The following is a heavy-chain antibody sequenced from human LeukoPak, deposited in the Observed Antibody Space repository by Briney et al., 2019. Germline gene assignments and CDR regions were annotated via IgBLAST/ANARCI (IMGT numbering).Heavy chain of an antibody. J-gene: IGHJ3*02. Sequence: WASVKVSCKASGYTFTGYYMHWVRQAPGQGLEWMGWINPNSGGTNYAQKFQGRVTMTRDTSISTAYMELSRLRSDDTAVYYCARGLILTGYYWDAFDIWGQGTMVTVSS. D-gene: IGHD3-9*01. V-gene: IGHV1-2*02. CDR2: INPNSGGT. CDR3: ARGLILTGYYWDAFDI. CDR1: GYTFTGYY.